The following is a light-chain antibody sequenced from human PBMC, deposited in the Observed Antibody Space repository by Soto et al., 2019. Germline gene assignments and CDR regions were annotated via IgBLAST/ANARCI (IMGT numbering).Light chain of an antibody. CDR1: SSDVGGYNS. J-gene: IGLJ1*01. CDR3: SSYTSSSTLV. Sequence: QSVLTQPASVSVSPGQSIAISCTGTSSDVGGYNSVSRYQHHPGKAPKLMIYDVNYRPSGISDRFSGSKSGNTASLTISGLQAEDEADYYCSSYTSSSTLVFGTGTKVTVL. V-gene: IGLV2-14*03. CDR2: DVN.